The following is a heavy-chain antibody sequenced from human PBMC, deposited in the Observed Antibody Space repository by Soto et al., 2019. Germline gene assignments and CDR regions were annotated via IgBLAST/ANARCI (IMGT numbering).Heavy chain of an antibody. J-gene: IGHJ6*02. V-gene: IGHV1-2*04. CDR2: INPNSGGT. CDR1: GYTFTGYY. D-gene: IGHD6-6*01. CDR3: ARSYSSSSGYYYYYGMDV. Sequence: ASVKVSCKASGYTFTGYYMHWVRQAPGQGLEWMGWINPNSGGTNYAQKFQGWVTMTRDTSISTAYMELSRLRSDDTAVYYCARSYSSSSGYYYYYGMDVWGQGTTVTVSS.